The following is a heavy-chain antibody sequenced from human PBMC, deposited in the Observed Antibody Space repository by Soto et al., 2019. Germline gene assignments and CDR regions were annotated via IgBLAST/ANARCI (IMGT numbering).Heavy chain of an antibody. CDR2: INAGNGNT. V-gene: IGHV1-3*01. J-gene: IGHJ5*02. D-gene: IGHD3-16*02. CDR3: ARGFPLWFAP. CDR1: GYPFTSYG. Sequence: ASVKVSCKASGYPFTSYGVSWVRQAPGQRLEWMGWINAGNGNTKYSQKFQGRVTITRDTSASTAYMELSSLRSEDTAVYYCARGFPLWFAPWGQGTLVTVSS.